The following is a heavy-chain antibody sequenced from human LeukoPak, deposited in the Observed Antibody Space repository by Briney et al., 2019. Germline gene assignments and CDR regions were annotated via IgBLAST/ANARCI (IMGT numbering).Heavy chain of an antibody. Sequence: SQTLSLTCAISGDSVSTASNAWYWIRLSASRGLEWLGRTYYNSKWYTDYAVSVSGRTTINPDTSRNQLSLQLSFVTPEDTAVYYCVRGYPLGVATFDSWGQGTLVIVSS. V-gene: IGHV6-1*01. D-gene: IGHD3-10*01. J-gene: IGHJ4*02. CDR1: GDSVSTASNA. CDR3: VRGYPLGVATFDS. CDR2: TYYNSKWYT.